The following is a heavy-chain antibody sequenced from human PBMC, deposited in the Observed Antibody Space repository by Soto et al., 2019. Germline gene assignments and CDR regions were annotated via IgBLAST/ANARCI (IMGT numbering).Heavy chain of an antibody. CDR3: AKDICYCSGGSCYCYYYMDV. D-gene: IGHD2-15*01. V-gene: IGHV3-23*01. Sequence: EGQLLESGGGLVQPGGSLRLSCAASGFTFSSYAMSWVRQAPGKGLEWVSAISGSGGSTYYADSVKGRFTISRDNSKNTLYMQLNRLRAEDTDVYYCAKDICYCSGGSCYCYYYMDVWGKGTTVTVSS. CDR2: ISGSGGST. J-gene: IGHJ6*03. CDR1: GFTFSSYA.